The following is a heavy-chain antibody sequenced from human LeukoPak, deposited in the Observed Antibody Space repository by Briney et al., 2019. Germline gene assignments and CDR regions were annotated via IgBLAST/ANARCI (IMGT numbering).Heavy chain of an antibody. J-gene: IGHJ4*01. CDR2: IFWDGDK. CDR3: AHLTTIFGVVSFFDY. CDR1: GLSLTNSGVG. D-gene: IGHD3-3*01. Sequence: SGPTLVKPTQTLTLTCTFSGLSLTNSGVGVGWMRQPPGKALEWLAFIFWDGDKRYNPSLKTRVTIPTDTSHNEVVLRVTNVDPADTGTYYCAHLTTIFGVVSFFDYWGQGSLVSVSS. V-gene: IGHV2-5*02.